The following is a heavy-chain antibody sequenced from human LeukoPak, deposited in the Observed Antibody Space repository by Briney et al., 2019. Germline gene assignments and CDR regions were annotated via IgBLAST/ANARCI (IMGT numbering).Heavy chain of an antibody. CDR2: SNPRGGST. J-gene: IGHJ5*02. Sequence: ASGKVSCKASGDTFTSHYIHWVRQAPGQGLEWMGISNPRGGSTSHAQKFQGRVTMTTDTSTSTVYMELSSLRSEDTAVYYCARSPADCSGSTCYGHNWFDPWGQGTLVTVSS. CDR3: ARSPADCSGSTCYGHNWFDP. D-gene: IGHD2-15*01. CDR1: GDTFTSHY. V-gene: IGHV1-46*01.